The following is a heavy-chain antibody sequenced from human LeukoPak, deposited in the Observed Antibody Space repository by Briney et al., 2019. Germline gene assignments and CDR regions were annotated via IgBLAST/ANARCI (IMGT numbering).Heavy chain of an antibody. J-gene: IGHJ5*02. D-gene: IGHD4-11*01. V-gene: IGHV4-34*01. CDR3: ARVLVYSNYVRVSGWFDP. CDR1: GGSFSGYY. Sequence: PSETLSLTCAGYGGSFSGYYWSWIRQPPAKRLEWIGEINHSGSTNYNPSLKSRVTISVDTSKNQFSLKLSSVTAADTAVYYCARVLVYSNYVRVSGWFDPWGQGTLVTVSS. CDR2: INHSGST.